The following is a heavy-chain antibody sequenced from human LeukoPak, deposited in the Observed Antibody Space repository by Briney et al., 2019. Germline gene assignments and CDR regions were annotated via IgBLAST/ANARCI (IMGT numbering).Heavy chain of an antibody. D-gene: IGHD3-10*01. V-gene: IGHV4-34*01. Sequence: SETLSLTCAVYGGSFSGYYWSWIRQPPGKGLEWIGEINHSGSTNYNPSLKSRVTISVDTSKNQFSLKLSSVTAADTAVYYCARDGLTMVRGVICNWFDPWGQGTLVTVSS. CDR2: INHSGST. CDR3: ARDGLTMVRGVICNWFDP. J-gene: IGHJ5*02. CDR1: GGSFSGYY.